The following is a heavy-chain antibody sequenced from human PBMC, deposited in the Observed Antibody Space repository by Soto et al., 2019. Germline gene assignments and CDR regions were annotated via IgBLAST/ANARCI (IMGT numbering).Heavy chain of an antibody. CDR3: ARVEYDDSSGYYGY. CDR2: ISGYNGNT. Sequence: QVQLVQSGAEVKKPGASVKVSCKASGYTFTIYGISWVRQAPGPGLEWMGWISGYNGNTDYAQNLQDRVTLTTDASTSSVYMELSSLRSDDTAVYYCARVEYDDSSGYYGYWGQGTLITVSS. J-gene: IGHJ4*02. CDR1: GYTFTIYG. D-gene: IGHD3-22*01. V-gene: IGHV1-18*04.